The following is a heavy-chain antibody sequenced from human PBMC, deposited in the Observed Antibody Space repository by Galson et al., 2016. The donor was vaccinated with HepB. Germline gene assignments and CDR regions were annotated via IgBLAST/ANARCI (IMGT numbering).Heavy chain of an antibody. CDR1: GDSVPSNSVT. CDR3: ARRGSKEKGYFDL. V-gene: IGHV6-1*01. Sequence: CAISGDSVPSNSVTWNWIRQSPSGGLEWLGRTYYRSKWYNDYAVSVKSRMIINPDTSKNQFSLQLNSVTPEDTAVYYCARRGSKEKGYFDLWGRGTLVTVSS. J-gene: IGHJ2*01. CDR2: TYYRSKWYN. D-gene: IGHD6-13*01.